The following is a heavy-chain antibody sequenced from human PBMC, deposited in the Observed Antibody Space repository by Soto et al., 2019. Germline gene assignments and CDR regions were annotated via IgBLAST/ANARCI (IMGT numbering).Heavy chain of an antibody. Sequence: QVQLQESGPGLVKPSETLSLTCSVSGGSTSDYYWSWIRQPPGKGLEWIGYIFYSGSSKYNPSPTSRVTVSVDTSKNQFSLKLFSVTAADTAVYYCARVGGAPLGALDIWGQGTMVTVSS. CDR1: GGSTSDYY. D-gene: IGHD1-26*01. V-gene: IGHV4-59*01. CDR3: ARVGGAPLGALDI. J-gene: IGHJ3*02. CDR2: IFYSGSS.